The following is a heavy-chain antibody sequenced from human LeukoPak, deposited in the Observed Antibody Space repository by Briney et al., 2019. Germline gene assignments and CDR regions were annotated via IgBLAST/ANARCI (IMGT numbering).Heavy chain of an antibody. D-gene: IGHD2-2*01. CDR1: GYTFTGYY. Sequence: ASVKVSCKASGYTFTGYYMHWVRQAPGQGLEWMGWINPNSGGTNYALKFQGRVTMTRDTSISTAYMELSRLRSDDTAVYYCASEYCSSTSCYGYWGQGTLVTVSS. J-gene: IGHJ4*02. CDR2: INPNSGGT. V-gene: IGHV1-2*02. CDR3: ASEYCSSTSCYGY.